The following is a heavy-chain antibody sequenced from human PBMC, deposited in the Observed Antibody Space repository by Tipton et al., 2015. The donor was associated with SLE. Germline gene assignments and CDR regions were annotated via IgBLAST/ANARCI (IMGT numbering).Heavy chain of an antibody. V-gene: IGHV3-7*01. D-gene: IGHD2-21*02. CDR3: ARDFVSDFVRTPLDQ. CDR1: GFTFGDYP. CDR2: INEAGTEE. J-gene: IGHJ4*02. Sequence: SLRLSCTASGFTFGDYPMGWFRQPPGKGLQWLANINEAGTEEYYVDSVKGRFTVSRDNTKNSLYLQMHGLKVEDTAVYYCARDFVSDFVRTPLDQWGQGTLVTVSP.